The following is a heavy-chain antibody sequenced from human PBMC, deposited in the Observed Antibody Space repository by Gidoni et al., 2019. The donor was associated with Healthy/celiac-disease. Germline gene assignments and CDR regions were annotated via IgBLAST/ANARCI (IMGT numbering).Heavy chain of an antibody. CDR2: IYYSGSP. CDR3: ATAESTTVFWN. J-gene: IGHJ4*02. Sequence: QVQLQASRPRLVQPSATLSLTCTVSGGSISSNYWSWIRQPPGKGLEWIVYIYYSGSPNYIPSHKSRVTISVTTSKNQFSLKRSSVTAADTAVYYCATAESTTVFWNWGKGTLVTVSS. V-gene: IGHV4-59*01. CDR1: GGSISSNY. D-gene: IGHD3-3*01.